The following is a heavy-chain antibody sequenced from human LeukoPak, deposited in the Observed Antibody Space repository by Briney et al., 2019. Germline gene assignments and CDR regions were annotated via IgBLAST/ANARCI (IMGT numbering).Heavy chain of an antibody. J-gene: IGHJ4*02. Sequence: PSETLSLTCTVSGYSISSGYYWGWIRQPPGKGLEWIGSIYHSGSTYYNPSLKSRVTISVDTSKNQFSLKLSSVTAADTAVYYCAFGSGSYYKNLRRFDYWGQGTLATVSS. CDR1: GYSISSGYY. D-gene: IGHD3-10*01. CDR2: IYHSGST. CDR3: AFGSGSYYKNLRRFDY. V-gene: IGHV4-38-2*02.